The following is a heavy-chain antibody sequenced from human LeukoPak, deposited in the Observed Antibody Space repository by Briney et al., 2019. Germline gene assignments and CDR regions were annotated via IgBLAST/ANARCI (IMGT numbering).Heavy chain of an antibody. V-gene: IGHV4-30-2*01. CDR2: IYHSGST. J-gene: IGHJ6*03. CDR1: DGSISSGGYH. Sequence: SETLSLTCTVSDGSISSGGYHWSWIRQPPGKGLEWIGYIYHSGSTYYNPSLKSRVTISVDRSKNQFSLKLSSVTAADTAVYYCAREEVVIAAAGDYYYYMDVWGKGTTVTVSS. D-gene: IGHD6-13*01. CDR3: AREEVVIAAAGDYYYYMDV.